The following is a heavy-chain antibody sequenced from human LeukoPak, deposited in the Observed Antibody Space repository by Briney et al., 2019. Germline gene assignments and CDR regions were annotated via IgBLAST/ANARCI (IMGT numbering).Heavy chain of an antibody. D-gene: IGHD1-26*01. J-gene: IGHJ4*02. V-gene: IGHV4-34*01. Sequence: PSETLSLTCAVYLGSFSGYYWSWIRQPPGKGLEWIGEINHSGSTNYNPSLKSRVTISVDTSKNQFSLKVSSVTAADTAVYYCARGLDDVLSGSTFEYWGQGTLVTVSS. CDR2: INHSGST. CDR1: LGSFSGYY. CDR3: ARGLDDVLSGSTFEY.